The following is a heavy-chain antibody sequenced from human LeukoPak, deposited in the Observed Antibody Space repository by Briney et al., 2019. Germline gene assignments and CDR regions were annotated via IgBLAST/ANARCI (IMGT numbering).Heavy chain of an antibody. J-gene: IGHJ6*02. V-gene: IGHV3-74*01. CDR2: INSGGSST. CDR3: ARWGDIAAAATREWYYYGMDV. D-gene: IGHD6-13*01. CDR1: GFTFSSYW. Sequence: GGSLRLSCAASGFTFSSYWMHWVRQAPGKGLVWVSRINSGGSSTSYADSVKGRFTISRDNAKNTLYLQMNSLRAEDTAVYYCARWGDIAAAATREWYYYGMDVWGQGTTVTVSS.